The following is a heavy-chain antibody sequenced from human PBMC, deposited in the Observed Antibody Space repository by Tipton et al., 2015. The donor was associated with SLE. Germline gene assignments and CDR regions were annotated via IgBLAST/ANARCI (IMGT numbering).Heavy chain of an antibody. J-gene: IGHJ4*02. V-gene: IGHV4-39*07. CDR2: IYYSGST. D-gene: IGHD3-3*01. CDR3: ARRGLRFLEWLPFDY. Sequence: TLSLTCTVSGGSISSSSYYWGWIRQPPGKGLEWIGSIYYSGSTYYNPSLKSRVTISVDTSKNQFSLKLSSVTAADTAVYYCARRGLRFLEWLPFDYWGQGTLVTVSS. CDR1: GGSISSSSYY.